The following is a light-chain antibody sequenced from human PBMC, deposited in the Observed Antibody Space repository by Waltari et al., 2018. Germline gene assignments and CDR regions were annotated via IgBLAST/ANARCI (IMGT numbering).Light chain of an antibody. Sequence: EIVLTQSPATLSLSPGERATLSSRASQNIDYYLAWYQLKPGQAPRLLIYESAIRATGIPARFSGSGSGTDFTLTISSLEAEDFATYYCQQRSNWVLTFGGGTKVELK. CDR1: QNIDYY. CDR3: QQRSNWVLT. CDR2: ESA. V-gene: IGKV3-11*01. J-gene: IGKJ4*01.